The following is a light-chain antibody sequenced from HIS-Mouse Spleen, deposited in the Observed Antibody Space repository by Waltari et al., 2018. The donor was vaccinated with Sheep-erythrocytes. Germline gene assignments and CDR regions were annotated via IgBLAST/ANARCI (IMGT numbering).Light chain of an antibody. Sequence: DIHMTQSPSSLSASVGDRVTITCRARQSISSYLNWYQQKPGKAPKLLIYAASSLQSGVPSRFSGSGSGTDFTLTISSLQPEDFASYYCQQSYSTPPLTFGGGTKVEIK. CDR2: AAS. CDR3: QQSYSTPPLT. J-gene: IGKJ4*01. CDR1: QSISSY. V-gene: IGKV1-39*01.